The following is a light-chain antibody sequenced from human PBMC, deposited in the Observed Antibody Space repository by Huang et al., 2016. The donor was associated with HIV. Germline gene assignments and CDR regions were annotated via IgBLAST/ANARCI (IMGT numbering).Light chain of an antibody. CDR1: HSIGTN. V-gene: IGKV3-15*01. Sequence: EVVMTQSPATLSESAGGRATLSCRASHSIGTNLAWYQQRRGQSPRLLIYGSSTRATGIPARFSGSGAGTEFTLTVSSLQSEEFAVYYCQQYNNWPRTFGQGTKVEIK. CDR2: GSS. CDR3: QQYNNWPRT. J-gene: IGKJ1*01.